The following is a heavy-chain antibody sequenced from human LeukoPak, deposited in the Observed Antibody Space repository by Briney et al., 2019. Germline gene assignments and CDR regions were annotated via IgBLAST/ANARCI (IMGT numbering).Heavy chain of an antibody. CDR1: GYSISSGYH. V-gene: IGHV4-38-2*02. J-gene: IGHJ4*02. D-gene: IGHD3-9*01. CDR2: IYHSGST. Sequence: SETLSLTCAVSGYSISSGYHWGWIRQPPGKGLEWIGSIYHSGSTYYNPSLKSRVTISVDTSKNQFSLKLSSVTAADTAVYYCARDYDILTGYYNYFDYWGQGTLVTVSS. CDR3: ARDYDILTGYYNYFDY.